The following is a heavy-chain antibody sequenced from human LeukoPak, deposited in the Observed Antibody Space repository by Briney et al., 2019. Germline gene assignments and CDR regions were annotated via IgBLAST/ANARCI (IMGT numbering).Heavy chain of an antibody. CDR1: GYTFINYG. CDR3: ARGGQNEDLDY. D-gene: IGHD1-1*01. J-gene: IGHJ4*02. V-gene: IGHV1-8*01. CDR2: MNPNSGNT. Sequence: ASVKVSCKTSGYTFINYGISWVRQATGQGLEWMGWMNPNSGNTGYAQKFQGRVTMTRNTSISTAYMELSSLRSEDTAVYYCARGGQNEDLDYWGQGTLVTVSS.